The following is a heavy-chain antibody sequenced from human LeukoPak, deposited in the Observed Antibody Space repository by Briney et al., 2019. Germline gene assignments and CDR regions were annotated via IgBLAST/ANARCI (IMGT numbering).Heavy chain of an antibody. D-gene: IGHD2-2*01. J-gene: IGHJ6*02. CDR1: GFTFSRYA. V-gene: IGHV3-30-3*01. Sequence: GGSLRLSCAVSGFTFSRYAMHWVRQARGKGREWVAFISYDGNNKYYVDSMKGGFTTSRDNCKNTLSLQMNSLRAEDTAVYYCARDRGDIVVVPAAIDYYYYGMDVWGQGTTVTVSS. CDR2: ISYDGNNK. CDR3: ARDRGDIVVVPAAIDYYYYGMDV.